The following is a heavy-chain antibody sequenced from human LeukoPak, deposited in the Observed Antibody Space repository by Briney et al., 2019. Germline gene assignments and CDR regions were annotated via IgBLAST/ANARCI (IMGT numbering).Heavy chain of an antibody. CDR2: IYTSGST. J-gene: IGHJ1*01. CDR3: ARDPPDYGDCGEYFQH. Sequence: PSETLSLTCTVSGGSISSYYWSWIRQPAGKGLEWIGRIYTSGSTNYNPSLKSRVTMSVDTSKNQFSLKLSSVTAADTAVYYCARDPPDYGDCGEYFQHWGQGTLVTVSS. V-gene: IGHV4-4*07. CDR1: GGSISSYY. D-gene: IGHD4-17*01.